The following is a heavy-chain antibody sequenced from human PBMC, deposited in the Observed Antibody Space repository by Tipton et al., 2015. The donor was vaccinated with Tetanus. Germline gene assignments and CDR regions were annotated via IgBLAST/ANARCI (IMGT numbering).Heavy chain of an antibody. J-gene: IGHJ4*02. CDR3: AREADCSGGSCFSGDFDN. CDR2: SRYGGTDT. CDR1: GFIFSSYG. V-gene: IGHV3-33*01. Sequence: SLRLSCAASGFIFSSYGIHWVRQAPGKGLEWVAVSRYGGTDTYYADAVKGRFTISRDNSKNTLYLQMNSLRAEDTAVYYCAREADCSGGSCFSGDFDNWGQGTQVTVSS. D-gene: IGHD2-15*01.